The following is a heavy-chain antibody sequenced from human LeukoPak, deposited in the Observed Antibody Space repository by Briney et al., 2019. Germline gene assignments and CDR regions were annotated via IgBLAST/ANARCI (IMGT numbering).Heavy chain of an antibody. CDR3: ARAGYSSSWPPDY. CDR2: INHSGST. CDR1: GGSFSGYY. J-gene: IGHJ4*02. D-gene: IGHD6-13*01. Sequence: SETLSLTCAVYGGSFSGYYWSWIRQPPGKGLEWIGEINHSGSTNYNPSLKSRVTISVDTSKNQFSLKLSSVTAAHTAVYYCARAGYSSSWPPDYWGQGTLVTVSS. V-gene: IGHV4-34*01.